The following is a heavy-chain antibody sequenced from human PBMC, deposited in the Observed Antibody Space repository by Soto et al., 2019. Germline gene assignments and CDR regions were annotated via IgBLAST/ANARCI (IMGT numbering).Heavy chain of an antibody. CDR1: GGSFSGYY. D-gene: IGHD2-2*01. CDR3: AGDCSSTSCWDTYYYYGMDV. J-gene: IGHJ6*02. V-gene: IGHV4-34*01. Sequence: LSLTCAVYGGSFSGYYLSWIRKPPGKGLEWIGEINHSGSTNYNPSLKSRVTISVDTSKNQFSLKLSSVTAADTAVYYCAGDCSSTSCWDTYYYYGMDVWGQGSTVTVSS. CDR2: INHSGST.